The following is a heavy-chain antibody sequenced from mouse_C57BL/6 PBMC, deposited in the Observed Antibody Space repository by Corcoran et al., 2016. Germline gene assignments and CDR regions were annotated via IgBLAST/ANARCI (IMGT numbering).Heavy chain of an antibody. V-gene: IGHV9-3*01. D-gene: IGHD2-5*01. Sequence: QIQLVQSGPELKKPGETVKISCKASGYTFTTYGMSWVKQAPGKGLKWMGWINTYSGVPTYADDFKGRFAFSLETSASTAYLQINNLKNEDTATYFCARDYSNSYWYFDVWGTGTTVTVSS. CDR1: GYTFTTYG. J-gene: IGHJ1*03. CDR2: INTYSGVP. CDR3: ARDYSNSYWYFDV.